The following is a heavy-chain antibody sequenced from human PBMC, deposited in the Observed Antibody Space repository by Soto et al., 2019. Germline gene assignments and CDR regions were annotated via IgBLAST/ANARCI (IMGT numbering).Heavy chain of an antibody. CDR3: AKKVNSGSGSQFFDY. Sequence: GGSLRLSCAASGFTFSSYSMSWVRQAPGKGLEWVSGFRSGGDDDTTYYADSVGGRFTISRDNSKNTLFLQMNSLRAEDTAIYYCAKKVNSGSGSQFFDYWGQGTLVTVSS. J-gene: IGHJ4*02. D-gene: IGHD3-10*01. CDR2: FRSGGDDDTT. CDR1: GFTFSSYS. V-gene: IGHV3-23*01.